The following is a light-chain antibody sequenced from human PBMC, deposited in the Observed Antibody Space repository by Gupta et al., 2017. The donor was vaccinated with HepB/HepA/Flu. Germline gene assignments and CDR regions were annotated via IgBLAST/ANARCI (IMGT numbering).Light chain of an antibody. CDR1: SLRNYH. CDR3: SARDSSGKHPVL. J-gene: IGLJ2*01. Sequence: SSALTQDPAVSMALGQTVRITCQGDSLRNYHASWYQQRPGQAPLLVMYGENNRPPGIPERFSGSGSGKTASLTITGAQAEDEADYYCSARDSSGKHPVLFGGGTKLTVL. V-gene: IGLV3-19*01. CDR2: GEN.